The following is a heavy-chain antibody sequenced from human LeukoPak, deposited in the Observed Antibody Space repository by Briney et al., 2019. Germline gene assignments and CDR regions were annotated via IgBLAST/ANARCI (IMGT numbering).Heavy chain of an antibody. CDR2: INPNSGLT. CDR3: ARDPYRAPVASSPTY. J-gene: IGHJ4*02. Sequence: GASVKVSCKASGYTFTDYYIHWVRQAPGQGLEWMGRINPNSGLTNYVQKFQDRVTMTRDTSISTAYMELYRLRSDDTAVYYCARDPYRAPVASSPTYWGQGTLVTVSS. D-gene: IGHD2-15*01. CDR1: GYTFTDYY. V-gene: IGHV1-2*06.